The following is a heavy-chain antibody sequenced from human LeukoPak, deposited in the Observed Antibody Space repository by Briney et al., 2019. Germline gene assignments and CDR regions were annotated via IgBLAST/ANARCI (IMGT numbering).Heavy chain of an antibody. CDR1: GGTFRDFA. Sequence: SVKVSCKASGGTFRDFADSWVCQAPGQGLEWMGGIVPIFDTPNYAQRFEDRVTITTDEATNTAYMELTGLRSEDTAVYYCASDIYGSQPSDYWGQGTLVIVSS. CDR2: IVPIFDTP. D-gene: IGHD3-10*01. V-gene: IGHV1-69*05. CDR3: ASDIYGSQPSDY. J-gene: IGHJ4*02.